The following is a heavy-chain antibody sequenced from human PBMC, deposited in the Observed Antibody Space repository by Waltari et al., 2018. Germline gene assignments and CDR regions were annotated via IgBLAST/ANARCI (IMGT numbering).Heavy chain of an antibody. V-gene: IGHV3-33*01. J-gene: IGHJ3*02. CDR2: IWYDGSNK. D-gene: IGHD6-13*01. CDR3: ARGSSWYHLAFDI. CDR1: GFTFSSYG. Sequence: QVQLVESGGGVVQPGRSLRLSCAASGFTFSSYGMHWVRQAPGKGLEWVAVIWYDGSNKYYADSVKGRFTISRDNSKNTLYLQMNSLRAEDTAVYYCARGSSWYHLAFDIWGQGTMVTVSS.